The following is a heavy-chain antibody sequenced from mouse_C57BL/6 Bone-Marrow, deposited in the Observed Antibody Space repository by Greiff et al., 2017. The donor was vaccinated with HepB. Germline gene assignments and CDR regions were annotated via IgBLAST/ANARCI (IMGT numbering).Heavy chain of an antibody. CDR3: ARSQLGQWIWYFDV. V-gene: IGHV3-8*01. D-gene: IGHD4-1*02. CDR1: GYSITSDY. CDR2: ISYSGST. J-gene: IGHJ1*03. Sequence: VQLKQSGPGLAKPSQTLSLTCSVTGYSITSDYWNWIRKFPGNKLEYMGYISYSGSTYYNPSLKSRISITRDTSKNQYYLQLNSVTTEDTATYYCARSQLGQWIWYFDVWGTGTTVTVSS.